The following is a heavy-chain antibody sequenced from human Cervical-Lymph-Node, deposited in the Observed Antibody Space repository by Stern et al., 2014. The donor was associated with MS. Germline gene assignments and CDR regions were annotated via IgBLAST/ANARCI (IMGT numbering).Heavy chain of an antibody. CDR2: ISSSRRFI. V-gene: IGHV3-21*06. J-gene: IGHJ4*02. CDR3: SGPGGRVDY. D-gene: IGHD3-10*01. Sequence: MQLVESGGGLDKPGGSLKVSCAASGFTFSTHSMNWVRQAPGKGLEWVLSISSSRRFIFFPDSVKVRFTISINNAKNSLYLQMNSLRVEDTAVYFCSGPGGRVDYWGQGTLVTVSS. CDR1: GFTFSTHS.